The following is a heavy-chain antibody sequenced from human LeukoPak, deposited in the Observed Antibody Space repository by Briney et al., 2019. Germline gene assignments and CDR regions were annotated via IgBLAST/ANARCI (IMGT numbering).Heavy chain of an antibody. CDR2: IYSGGST. V-gene: IGHV3-53*01. Sequence: PAGSLRLSCAASGFTVSSNYRSWVRQASGKGLQWFSVIYSGGSTYYADSVKGRFTISRDDSKNTLYLQMSSLRAEDTAVYYCAREMVRGVIDYWGQGTLVTVSS. CDR1: GFTVSSNY. CDR3: AREMVRGVIDY. J-gene: IGHJ4*02. D-gene: IGHD3-10*01.